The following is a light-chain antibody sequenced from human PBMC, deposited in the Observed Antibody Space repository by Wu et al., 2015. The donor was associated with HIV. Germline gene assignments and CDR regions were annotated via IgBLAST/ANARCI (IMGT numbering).Light chain of an antibody. Sequence: EIVLTQSPATLSVSPGERATLSCRASQSICNFFAWFQQKPGQAPRLLIYGASSRATGIPDRFSGGGSGTDFTLTINRLEPEDFAVYYCQQRSNWPLTFGGGTKVEIK. CDR1: QSICNF. J-gene: IGKJ4*01. CDR2: GAS. V-gene: IGKV3-11*01. CDR3: QQRSNWPLT.